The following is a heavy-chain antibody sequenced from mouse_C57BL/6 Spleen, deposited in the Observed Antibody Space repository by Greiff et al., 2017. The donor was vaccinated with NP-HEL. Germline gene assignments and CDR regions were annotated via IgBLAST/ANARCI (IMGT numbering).Heavy chain of an antibody. Sequence: QVQLQQPGAELVKPGASVKLSCKASGYTFTSYWMHWVKQRPGQGLEWIGMIHPNSGSTNYNEKFKSKATLTVDKSSSTAYMQLSSLTSEDSAVYYCAIGPLDYGSSYFDYWGQGTTLTVSS. V-gene: IGHV1-64*01. CDR1: GYTFTSYW. D-gene: IGHD1-1*01. CDR3: AIGPLDYGSSYFDY. CDR2: IHPNSGST. J-gene: IGHJ2*01.